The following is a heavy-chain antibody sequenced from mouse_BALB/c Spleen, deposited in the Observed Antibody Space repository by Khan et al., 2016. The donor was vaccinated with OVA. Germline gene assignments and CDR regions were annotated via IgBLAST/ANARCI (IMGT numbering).Heavy chain of an antibody. CDR2: IYPGGGYT. D-gene: IGHD3-1*01. CDR3: GRRGAARATWDYFDY. Sequence: QIQLVQSGTELARPGTSVKMSCKAAGYTFSNYWIGWVKQRPGHGLEWIGDIYPGGGYTNYNENFKGKATLNADTSSSTAYMQLSSLASEDSAIYYCGRRGAARATWDYFDYWGQGTTLTVSS. V-gene: IGHV1-63*02. J-gene: IGHJ2*01. CDR1: GYTFSNYW.